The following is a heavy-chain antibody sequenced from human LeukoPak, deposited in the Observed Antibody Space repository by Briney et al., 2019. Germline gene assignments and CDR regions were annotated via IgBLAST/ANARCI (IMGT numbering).Heavy chain of an antibody. CDR2: ISSSSSTI. J-gene: IGHJ4*02. V-gene: IGHV3-48*01. Sequence: GGSLRLSCAASGFTFSSYSMNWVRQAPGKGLEWVSYISSSSSTIYYADSVKGRFTISRDNSKNTVYLQMNSLRAEDTAVYYCAKGGQLPKDYWGQGTLVTVSS. CDR1: GFTFSSYS. CDR3: AKGGQLPKDY. D-gene: IGHD2-2*01.